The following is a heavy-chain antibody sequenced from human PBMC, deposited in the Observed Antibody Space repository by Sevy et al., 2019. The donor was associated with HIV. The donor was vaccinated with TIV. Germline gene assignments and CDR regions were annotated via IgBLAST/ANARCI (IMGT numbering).Heavy chain of an antibody. J-gene: IGHJ4*02. CDR3: AKDRRDYYDSSGVPSGYFDY. Sequence: VGSLRLSCAASGFTFSSYAMSWVRQAPGKGLEWVSAISGSGGSTYYADSVKGRFTISRDNSKNTLYLQMNSLRAEDTAVYYCAKDRRDYYDSSGVPSGYFDYWGQGTLVTVSS. CDR2: ISGSGGST. V-gene: IGHV3-23*01. D-gene: IGHD3-22*01. CDR1: GFTFSSYA.